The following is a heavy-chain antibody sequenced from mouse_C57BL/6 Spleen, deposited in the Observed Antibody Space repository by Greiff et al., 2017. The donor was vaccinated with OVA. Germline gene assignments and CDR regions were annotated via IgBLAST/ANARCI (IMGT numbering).Heavy chain of an antibody. D-gene: IGHD2-4*01. CDR1: GYTFTDYY. J-gene: IGHJ3*01. CDR3: ARDEDDYDGFAY. CDR2: INPNNGGT. Sequence: EVKLVESGPELVKPGASVKIPCKASGYTFTDYYMDWVKQSHGKSLEWIGDINPNNGGTIYNQKFKGQATLTVDKSSSTAYMELLSLTSEDTAVYYCARDEDDYDGFAYWGQGTLVTVSA. V-gene: IGHV1-18*01.